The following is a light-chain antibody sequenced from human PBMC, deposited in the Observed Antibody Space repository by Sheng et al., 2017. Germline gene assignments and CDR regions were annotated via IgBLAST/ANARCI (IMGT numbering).Light chain of an antibody. Sequence: QSALTQPASVSGSPGQSITISCTGTNSDVGSNDLVSWYQHYPGKAPKLMIYEANKRPSGVSNRFSGSKSGNTASLTISGLQAEDEADYYCCSCTSSTTGVFGTGTKVTVL. CDR1: NSDVGSNDL. J-gene: IGLJ1*01. CDR2: EAN. CDR3: CSCTSSTTGV. V-gene: IGLV2-14*02.